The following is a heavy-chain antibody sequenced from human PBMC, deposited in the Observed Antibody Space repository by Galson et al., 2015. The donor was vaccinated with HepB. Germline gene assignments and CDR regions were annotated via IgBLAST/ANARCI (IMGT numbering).Heavy chain of an antibody. J-gene: IGHJ6*02. V-gene: IGHV3-30*18. CDR3: AKRRSGDGSSILREFYGTGV. CDR2: ISSDAGDT. D-gene: IGHD2-21*01. Sequence: SLRLSCEASGYTFINYAMHWVRQAPGQGLEWMAFISSDAGDTYYAHTLKGSFTISRDNSKNTLYVQMNSLSAEDTAVYYCAKRRSGDGSSILREFYGTGVWGQGSTVTVSS. CDR1: GYTFINYA.